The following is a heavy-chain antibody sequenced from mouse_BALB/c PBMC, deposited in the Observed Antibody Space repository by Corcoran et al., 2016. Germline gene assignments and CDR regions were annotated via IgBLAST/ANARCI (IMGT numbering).Heavy chain of an antibody. Sequence: EVQLQQSGAELVKPGASVKLSCTASGFNIKDTYMHWVKQRPEQGLEWIGRIDPANGNTKYDPKFQGKATITADTSSNTAYLQLSSLTSEDTAVYYCARDGIYDYYAMDYWGQGTSVTVSS. V-gene: IGHV14-3*02. J-gene: IGHJ4*01. CDR3: ARDGIYDYYAMDY. D-gene: IGHD2-1*01. CDR1: GFNIKDTY. CDR2: IDPANGNT.